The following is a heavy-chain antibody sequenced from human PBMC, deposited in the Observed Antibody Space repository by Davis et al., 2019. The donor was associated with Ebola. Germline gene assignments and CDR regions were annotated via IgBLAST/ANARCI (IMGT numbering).Heavy chain of an antibody. CDR2: INHSGST. Sequence: PLETLSLTCAVYGGSFSGYYWSWIRQPPGKGLEWIGEINHSGSTNYNPSLKSRVTISVDTSKNQFSLKLSSVTAADTAVYYCARGLPTVGIGAFDIWGQGTMVTVSS. V-gene: IGHV4-34*01. CDR3: ARGLPTVGIGAFDI. J-gene: IGHJ3*02. D-gene: IGHD4-11*01. CDR1: GGSFSGYY.